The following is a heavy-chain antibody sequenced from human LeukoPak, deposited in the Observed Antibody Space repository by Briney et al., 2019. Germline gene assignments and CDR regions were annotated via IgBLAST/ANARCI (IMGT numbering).Heavy chain of an antibody. V-gene: IGHV4-39*07. CDR1: GGSISSSSYY. J-gene: IGHJ5*02. Sequence: SETLSLTCTVSGGSISSSSYYWGWIRQPPGKGREWIGSIYYSGSTNYNPSLKSRVTISVDTSKNQFSLKLSSVTAADTAVYYCARSRAAAAGRANWFDPWGQGTLVTVSS. CDR3: ARSRAAAAGRANWFDP. D-gene: IGHD6-13*01. CDR2: IYYSGST.